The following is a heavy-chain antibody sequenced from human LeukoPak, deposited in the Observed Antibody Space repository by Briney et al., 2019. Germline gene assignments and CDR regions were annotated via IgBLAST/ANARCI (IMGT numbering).Heavy chain of an antibody. CDR3: AKGVLDY. V-gene: IGHV3-30*02. CDR1: GFPFSTYA. J-gene: IGHJ4*02. D-gene: IGHD2-8*02. Sequence: PGGSLRLSCAASGFPFSTYAMHWVRQAPGKGLEWVSSIRSDGTITYYSDSVEGRFTISRDNSKNTLSLDMNSLRAEDTAVYFCAKGVLDYWGQGTLVTVSS. CDR2: IRSDGTIT.